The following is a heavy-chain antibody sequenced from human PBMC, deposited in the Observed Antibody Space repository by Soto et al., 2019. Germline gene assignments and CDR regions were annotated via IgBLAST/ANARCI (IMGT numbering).Heavy chain of an antibody. CDR3: AKNGPRSGYRSSSTDLDY. D-gene: IGHD6-6*01. V-gene: IGHV3-23*01. Sequence: EVQLLESGGGLVQPGGSLRLSCAVSGFTFSNYAMSWVRQAPGKGLEWVSAISSSGSNTYYADSVKGRFTISRDSSKNTLYLNMNSLRDEDTAVYYCAKNGPRSGYRSSSTDLDYWGQGTLVTVSS. CDR2: ISSSGSNT. J-gene: IGHJ4*02. CDR1: GFTFSNYA.